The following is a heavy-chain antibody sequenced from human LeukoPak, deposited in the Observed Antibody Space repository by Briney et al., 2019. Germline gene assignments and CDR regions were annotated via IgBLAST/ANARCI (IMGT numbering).Heavy chain of an antibody. CDR1: GFTFSDCY. CDR2: INSSGSTI. V-gene: IGHV3-11*04. D-gene: IGHD5-24*01. J-gene: IGHJ4*02. Sequence: SGGSLRLSCAASGFTFSDCYMTWMRQAPGKGLEWVSYINSSGSTISYADSVKGRFTISRDDAKNSLYLQMNSLRAEDTAVYYCARGPPRSPPDYWGQGTLVTVSS. CDR3: ARGPPRSPPDY.